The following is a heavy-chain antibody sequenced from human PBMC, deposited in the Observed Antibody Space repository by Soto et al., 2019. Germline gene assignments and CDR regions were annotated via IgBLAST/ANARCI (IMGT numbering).Heavy chain of an antibody. V-gene: IGHV4-30-4*01. J-gene: IGHJ6*02. Sequence: TLSLTCTVSGGSISSGDYYWSWIRQPPGKGLEWIGYIYYSGSTYYNPSLKSRVTISVDTSKNQFSLKLSSVTAADPAVYYCARATGPSSSWTKSYYFYYGMDVWGQGTTVTVSS. D-gene: IGHD6-13*01. CDR3: ARATGPSSSWTKSYYFYYGMDV. CDR2: IYYSGST. CDR1: GGSISSGDYY.